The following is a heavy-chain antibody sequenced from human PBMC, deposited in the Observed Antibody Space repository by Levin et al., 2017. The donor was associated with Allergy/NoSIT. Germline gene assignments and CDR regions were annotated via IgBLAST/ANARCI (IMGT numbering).Heavy chain of an antibody. Sequence: PGGSLRLSCAASGFTFSSYEMNWVRRAPGKGLEWVSYISSTGSTIYSADSLKGRFTISRDNAKNSLYLHMNSLRAEDTDVYYCARQLGNFWSGYNYFDDWGQGTLVTVSS. CDR3: ARQLGNFWSGYNYFDD. V-gene: IGHV3-48*03. D-gene: IGHD3-3*01. J-gene: IGHJ4*02. CDR2: ISSTGSTI. CDR1: GFTFSSYE.